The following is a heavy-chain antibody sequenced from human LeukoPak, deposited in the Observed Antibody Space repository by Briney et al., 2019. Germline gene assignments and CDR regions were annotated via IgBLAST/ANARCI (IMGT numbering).Heavy chain of an antibody. CDR1: GFTFSSYA. CDR3: AKGHPPHHKWELPRRAVYGGDPTID. Sequence: GGSLRLSCAASGFTFSSYAMSWVRQAPGKGLEWVSAISGSGGSTYYADSVKGRFTISRDNSKNTLYLQMNSLRAEDTAVYYCAKGHPPHHKWELPRRAVYGGDPTIDWGQGTLVTVSS. D-gene: IGHD1-26*01. J-gene: IGHJ4*02. V-gene: IGHV3-23*01. CDR2: ISGSGGST.